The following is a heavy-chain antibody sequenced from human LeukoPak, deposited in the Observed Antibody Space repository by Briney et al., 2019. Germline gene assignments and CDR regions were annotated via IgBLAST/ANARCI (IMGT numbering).Heavy chain of an antibody. D-gene: IGHD3-10*01. V-gene: IGHV4-34*01. CDR3: ARSGMVRGVYYFDY. CDR2: INHSGST. Sequence: PSETLSLTCAVYGGSFSGYYWSWIRQPPGKGLEWIGEINHSGSTNYNPSLKSRVTISVDTSKNQFSLKLSSVTAADTAVYYCARSGMVRGVYYFDYWGQGTLVTVSS. CDR1: GGSFSGYY. J-gene: IGHJ4*02.